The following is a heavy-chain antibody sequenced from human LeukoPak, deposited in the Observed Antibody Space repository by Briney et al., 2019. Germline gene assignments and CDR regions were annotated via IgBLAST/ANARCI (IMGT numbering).Heavy chain of an antibody. CDR3: ARTGREYQLLFHYYYYYGMDV. CDR2: ISGSGGSA. V-gene: IGHV3-23*01. J-gene: IGHJ6*02. D-gene: IGHD2-2*01. CDR1: GXTFSSYA. Sequence: GGSLRLSCAASGXTFSSYAVSWVRQAPGKGLEWVSLISGSGGSADYADSVKGRFTISRDNSKNTLYLQMNSLRAEDTAVYYCARTGREYQLLFHYYYYYGMDVWGQGTTVTVSS.